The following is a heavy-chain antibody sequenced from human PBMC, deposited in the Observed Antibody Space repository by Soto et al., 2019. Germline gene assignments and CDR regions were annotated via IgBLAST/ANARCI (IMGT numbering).Heavy chain of an antibody. J-gene: IGHJ5*02. Sequence: QVQLVQSGAEVRKPGSSVRVSCKTSGGTFGTYTITWVRQAPGQGLQWMGRIIPVLGIAHYAQTFQGRVTLIADKSTNTVFMELSSLRSEDTAVYYWARIATAEDWFDPWGQGTLVTVSS. CDR1: GGTFGTYT. D-gene: IGHD6-13*01. CDR3: ARIATAEDWFDP. V-gene: IGHV1-69*02. CDR2: IIPVLGIA.